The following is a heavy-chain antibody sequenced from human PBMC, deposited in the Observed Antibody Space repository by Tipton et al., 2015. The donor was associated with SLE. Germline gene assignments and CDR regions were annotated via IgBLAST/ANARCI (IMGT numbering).Heavy chain of an antibody. J-gene: IGHJ3*02. CDR3: GKNMGLYGFDAFDI. Sequence: TLSLTCIVSGYSISSGYYWGWIRQPPGKGLEWIGSIYDSGSTYYNPSLKSRVTISVDTSKNQFSLKLTSVTAADTAVYYCGKNMGLYGFDAFDIWGQGTLVTVSS. CDR1: GYSISSGYY. CDR2: IYDSGST. D-gene: IGHD3-10*01. V-gene: IGHV4-38-2*02.